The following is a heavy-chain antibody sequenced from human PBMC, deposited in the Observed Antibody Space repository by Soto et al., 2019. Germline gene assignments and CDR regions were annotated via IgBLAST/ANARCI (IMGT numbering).Heavy chain of an antibody. CDR2: ITIRTGNV. Sequence: GGSLRLSCEASGFTISECSMNWVRQAPGKGLEWLAYITIRTGNVLYADSVRGRFTISADNAKDSVFLQMNSLRADDTGVYFCVRDPFGDSWPEGFDPWGQGTLVTVSS. D-gene: IGHD3-10*01. CDR1: GFTISECS. V-gene: IGHV3-48*01. J-gene: IGHJ5*02. CDR3: VRDPFGDSWPEGFDP.